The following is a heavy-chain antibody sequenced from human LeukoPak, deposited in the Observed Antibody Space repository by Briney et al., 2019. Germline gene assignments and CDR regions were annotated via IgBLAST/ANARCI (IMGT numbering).Heavy chain of an antibody. V-gene: IGHV1-3*01. J-gene: IGHJ6*02. CDR1: GYNISSYA. D-gene: IGHD2-2*01. Sequence: ASVKVSCKASGYNISSYAMHWVRQAPGQRLEWMGWINAGNGNTKYSQKFQDRVTITRDTSASTAYMELSSLGSGDTAVYYCARATVIVPAARLDVWGQGTTVIVSS. CDR3: ARATVIVPAARLDV. CDR2: INAGNGNT.